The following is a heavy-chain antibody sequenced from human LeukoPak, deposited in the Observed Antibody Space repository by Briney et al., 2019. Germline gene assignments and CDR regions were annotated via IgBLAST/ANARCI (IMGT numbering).Heavy chain of an antibody. D-gene: IGHD3-16*01. V-gene: IGHV1-69*01. J-gene: IGHJ4*02. CDR1: GGTFSSHA. Sequence: ASVKISCKASGGTFSSHAINWVRQAPGQGLEWMGGIIPILGTPKYAQKFHGRVTITADESTSTVYMAVSSLRSEDTAVYYCSRDYTPHYSPAGQLDWGQGTRVTVSS. CDR3: SRDYTPHYSPAGQLD. CDR2: IIPILGTP.